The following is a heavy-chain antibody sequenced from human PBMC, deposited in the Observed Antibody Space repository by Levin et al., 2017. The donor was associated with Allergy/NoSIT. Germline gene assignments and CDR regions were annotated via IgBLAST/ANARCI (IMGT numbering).Heavy chain of an antibody. D-gene: IGHD6-19*01. V-gene: IGHV3-33*01. Sequence: GESLKISCAASGFTFSNFGIHWVRQAPGKGLEWVSAIWYDGSNKYYRDSVEGRFTISRDNSKNTLYLQMDSLRVEDTAVYYCARDRYSAVAGIDWTHPLDYWGQGTLVTVSS. CDR2: IWYDGSNK. J-gene: IGHJ4*02. CDR3: ARDRYSAVAGIDWTHPLDY. CDR1: GFTFSNFG.